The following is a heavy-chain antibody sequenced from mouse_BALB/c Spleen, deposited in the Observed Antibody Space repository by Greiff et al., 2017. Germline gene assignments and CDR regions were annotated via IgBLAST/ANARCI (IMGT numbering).Heavy chain of an antibody. CDR3: ARVRYDDYYAMDY. V-gene: IGHV2-9*02. CDR1: GFSLTSYG. CDR2: IWAGGST. Sequence: VQLQESGPGLVAPSQSLSITCTVSGFSLTSYGVHWVRQPPGKGLEWLGVIWAGGSTNYNSALMSRLSISKDNSKSQVFLKMNSLQTDDTAMYYCARVRYDDYYAMDYWGQGTSVTVSS. J-gene: IGHJ4*01. D-gene: IGHD2-14*01.